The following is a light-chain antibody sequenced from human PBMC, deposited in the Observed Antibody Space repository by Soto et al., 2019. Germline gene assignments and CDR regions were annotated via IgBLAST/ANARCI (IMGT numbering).Light chain of an antibody. J-gene: IGKJ1*01. V-gene: IGKV3-15*01. CDR1: QSVSSN. CDR3: QQYNNWPPWT. Sequence: EIVMTQSPATLSVSPGERATLSCRASQSVSSNLAWYQQKPGQAPRLLIYGASTRATGIPARFSGSGSGTACTLSVCSLQSEDFAVYCCQQYNNWPPWTFGQGTKVAIK. CDR2: GAS.